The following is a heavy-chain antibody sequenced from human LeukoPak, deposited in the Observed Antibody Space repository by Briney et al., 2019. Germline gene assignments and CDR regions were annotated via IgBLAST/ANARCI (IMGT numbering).Heavy chain of an antibody. D-gene: IGHD6-13*01. Sequence: GGSLRLSCAASGFTFSVYYMSWIRQAPGKGLGWVSYISSSGSTIYYTDSVRGRYTLSRDNAKNSLYLQMNSLRAEDTAVYYCARDFGSIAAAGTLGGAFDIWGQGTMVTVSS. CDR3: ARDFGSIAAAGTLGGAFDI. J-gene: IGHJ3*02. CDR2: ISSSGSTI. CDR1: GFTFSVYY. V-gene: IGHV3-11*04.